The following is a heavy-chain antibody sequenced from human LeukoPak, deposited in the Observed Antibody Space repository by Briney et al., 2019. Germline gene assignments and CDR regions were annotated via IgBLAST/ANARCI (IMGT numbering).Heavy chain of an antibody. Sequence: SETLSLTCTVSGGSISNYYWSWIRQPPGKGLEWIGYIFYTGSINYNPSLRGRVTLSVDTSKSQFSLRLSSVTAADTAVYYCARSYSASYDSPAGWFDPWGQGTLVTVSS. D-gene: IGHD3-22*01. CDR2: IFYTGSI. V-gene: IGHV4-59*08. CDR3: ARSYSASYDSPAGWFDP. J-gene: IGHJ5*02. CDR1: GGSISNYY.